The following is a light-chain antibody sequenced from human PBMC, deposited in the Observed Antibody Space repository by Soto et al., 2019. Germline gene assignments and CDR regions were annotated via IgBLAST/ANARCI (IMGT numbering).Light chain of an antibody. J-gene: IGLJ1*01. V-gene: IGLV2-14*01. CDR2: DVS. CDR1: SRDVGGSNY. Sequence: QSVLTKPASVSGSPGQSITISCTGSSRDVGGSNYVSWYPQHSGKAPKLMIYDVSNRPSGVSKLISGSKSGNTASVTISGLQAEDEADYYCSSYTSSSLCVCGTGTTLNVL. CDR3: SSYTSSSLCV.